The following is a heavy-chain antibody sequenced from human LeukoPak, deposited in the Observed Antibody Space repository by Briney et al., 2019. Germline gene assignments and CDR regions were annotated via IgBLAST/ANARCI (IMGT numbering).Heavy chain of an antibody. CDR3: ARRDGYSRTYFDY. J-gene: IGHJ4*02. CDR2: INHSGST. CDR1: GGSFSGYY. D-gene: IGHD5-24*01. Sequence: SETLSLTCAVYGGSFSGYYWSWIRQPPGKGLEWIGGINHSGSTNYNPSLKSRVTISVDTSKNQFSLKLSSVTAADTAVYYCARRDGYSRTYFDYWGQGTLVTVSS. V-gene: IGHV4-34*01.